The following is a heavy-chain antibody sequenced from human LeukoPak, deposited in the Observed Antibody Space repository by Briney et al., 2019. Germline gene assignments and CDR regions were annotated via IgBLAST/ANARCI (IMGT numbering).Heavy chain of an antibody. J-gene: IGHJ5*02. D-gene: IGHD2-2*01. CDR3: AGRGIVVVPAAANWFDP. Sequence: SETLSLTCTVSGGSISSGSYYWSWIRQPPGKGLEWIGYIYYSGSTNYDPSLKSRVTISVDTSKNQFSLKLSSVTAADTAVYYCAGRGIVVVPAAANWFDPWGQGTLVTVSS. CDR2: IYYSGST. CDR1: GGSISSGSYY. V-gene: IGHV4-61*01.